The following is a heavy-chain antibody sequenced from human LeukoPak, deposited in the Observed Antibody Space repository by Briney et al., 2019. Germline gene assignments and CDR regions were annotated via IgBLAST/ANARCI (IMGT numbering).Heavy chain of an antibody. CDR2: ISDSGGST. V-gene: IGHV3-23*01. Sequence: GGSLRLSCAASGFTFSSYAMSWVRQAPGKGLEWVSTISDSGGSTYYADSVKGRFTISRDNSKNTLYLQMNSLRAEDTAVYYCAKADYDFWSGYYAGDYWGQGTLVTVSS. CDR1: GFTFSSYA. D-gene: IGHD3-3*01. J-gene: IGHJ4*02. CDR3: AKADYDFWSGYYAGDY.